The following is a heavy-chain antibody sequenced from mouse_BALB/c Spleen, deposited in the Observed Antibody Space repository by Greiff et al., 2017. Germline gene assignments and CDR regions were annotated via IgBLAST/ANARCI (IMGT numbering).Heavy chain of an antibody. CDR3: ARDEDYEDDY. V-gene: IGHV1-80*01. CDR1: GYAFSSYW. J-gene: IGHJ2*01. CDR2: IYPGDGDT. D-gene: IGHD2-4*01. Sequence: QVQLKESGAELVRPGSSVKISCKASGYAFSSYWMNWVKQRPGQGLEWIGQIYPGDGDTNYNGKFKGKATLTADKSSSTAYMQLSSLTSEDSAVYFCARDEDYEDDYWGQGTTLTVSS.